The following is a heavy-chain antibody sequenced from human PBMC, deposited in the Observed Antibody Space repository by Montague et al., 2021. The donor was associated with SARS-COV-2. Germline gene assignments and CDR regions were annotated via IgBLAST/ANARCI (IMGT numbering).Heavy chain of an antibody. D-gene: IGHD3-10*01. CDR1: GGSISSSSYY. Sequence: SETLSLTCTVSGGSISSSSYYWGWIHQPPGKGLEWIGSIYYSGSTYYNPSLKSRVTISVDTSKNQFSLKLSSVTAADTAVYYCARDLRRGFDPWGQGTLVTVSS. V-gene: IGHV4-39*07. J-gene: IGHJ5*02. CDR3: ARDLRRGFDP. CDR2: IYYSGST.